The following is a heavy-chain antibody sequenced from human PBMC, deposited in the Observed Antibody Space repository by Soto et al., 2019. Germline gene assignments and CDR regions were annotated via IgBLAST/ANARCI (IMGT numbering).Heavy chain of an antibody. CDR1: GFTFDDYA. J-gene: IGHJ3*02. V-gene: IGHV3-9*01. CDR3: AKARKQQLVLYAFDI. CDR2: ISWNSGSI. D-gene: IGHD6-13*01. Sequence: DVQLVESGGGLVQPGRSLRLSCAASGFTFDDYAMHWVRQAPGKGLEWVSGISWNSGSIGYADSVKGRFTISRDNAKNSLYLQMNSLRAEDTALYYCAKARKQQLVLYAFDIWGQGTMVTVSS.